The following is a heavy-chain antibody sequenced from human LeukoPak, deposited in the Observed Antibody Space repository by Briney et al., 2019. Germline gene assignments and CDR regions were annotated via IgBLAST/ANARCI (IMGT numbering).Heavy chain of an antibody. D-gene: IGHD4-17*01. V-gene: IGHV4-34*01. CDR3: ARGGYGDYPGGYFDY. CDR2: INHSGST. CDR1: GGSFSGYY. J-gene: IGHJ4*02. Sequence: ASETLSLTCAVYGGSFSGYYWSWIRQPPGKGLEWIGEINHSGSTNYNPSLKSRVTISVDTSKNQFSLKLSSVTAADTAVYYCARGGYGDYPGGYFDYWGQGTLVTVSS.